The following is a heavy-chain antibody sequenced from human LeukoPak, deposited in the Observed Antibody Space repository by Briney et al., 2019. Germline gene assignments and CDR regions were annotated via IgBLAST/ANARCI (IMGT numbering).Heavy chain of an antibody. Sequence: ASVKVSCKAAGYTFTSYDINWVRQAPGQGLEWMGIINPSGGSTSYAQKFQGRVTMTRDTSTSTVYMELSSLRSEDTAVYYCALLESDTDYYYYYGMDVWGQGTTVTVSS. CDR1: GYTFTSYD. J-gene: IGHJ6*02. CDR2: INPSGGST. CDR3: ALLESDTDYYYYYGMDV. D-gene: IGHD2/OR15-2a*01. V-gene: IGHV1-46*01.